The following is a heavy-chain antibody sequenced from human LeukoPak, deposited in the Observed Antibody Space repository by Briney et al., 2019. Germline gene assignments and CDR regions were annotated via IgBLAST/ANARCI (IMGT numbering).Heavy chain of an antibody. D-gene: IGHD5-18*01. CDR1: GYTFTSYG. CDR2: ISAYNGST. Sequence: ASVKVSCKASGYTFTSYGISWVRQAPGQGLEWMGWISAYNGSTYYAQNLQGRVTMTTDTSTSTAYMELRSLRSDDTAVYYCARGNPPVDTAMNYNWFDPWGQGTLVTVSS. V-gene: IGHV1-18*01. J-gene: IGHJ5*02. CDR3: ARGNPPVDTAMNYNWFDP.